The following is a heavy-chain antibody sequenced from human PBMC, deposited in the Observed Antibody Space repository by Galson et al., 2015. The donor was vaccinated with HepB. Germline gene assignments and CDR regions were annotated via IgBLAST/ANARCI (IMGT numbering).Heavy chain of an antibody. CDR1: GYTFTSYG. CDR2: ISAYNGNT. Sequence: SVKVSCKASGYTFTSYGISWVRQAPGQGLEWMGWISAYNGNTNYAQKLQGRVTMTTDTSTSTAYMELRSLRSDDTAVYYCARFDRTTVTTSFDYWGQGTLSPSPQ. CDR3: ARFDRTTVTTSFDY. D-gene: IGHD4-11*01. V-gene: IGHV1-18*01. J-gene: IGHJ4*02.